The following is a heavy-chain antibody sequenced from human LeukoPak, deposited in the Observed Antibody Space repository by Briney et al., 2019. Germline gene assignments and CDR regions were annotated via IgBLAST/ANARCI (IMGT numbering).Heavy chain of an antibody. J-gene: IGHJ4*02. CDR1: GFTISGYW. CDR2: VNADGSVT. CDR3: ARDLNWGQVDY. V-gene: IGHV3-74*01. D-gene: IGHD7-27*01. Sequence: GGSLRLSCAASGFTISGYWMYWIRQSPGKGLEWVARVNADGSVTNYAGSMKGRFTISRDTATNIVYLQMNSLRDDDTAVYYCARDLNWGQVDYWGQGTLVTVSS.